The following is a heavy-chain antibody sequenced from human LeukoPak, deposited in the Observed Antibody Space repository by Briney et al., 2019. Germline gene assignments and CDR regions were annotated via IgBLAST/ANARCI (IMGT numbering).Heavy chain of an antibody. D-gene: IGHD3-10*01. CDR2: IYSGGST. CDR1: GFTVSSNY. V-gene: IGHV3-66*02. J-gene: IGHJ6*03. Sequence: GGSLRLSCAASGFTVSSNYMSWVRQAPGKGLEWVSVIYSGGSTYYADSVKGRFTISRDNSKNTLYLQMNSLSAEDTAVYYCARVIRSFGELLHYYYYMDVWGKGTTVTVSS. CDR3: ARVIRSFGELLHYYYYMDV.